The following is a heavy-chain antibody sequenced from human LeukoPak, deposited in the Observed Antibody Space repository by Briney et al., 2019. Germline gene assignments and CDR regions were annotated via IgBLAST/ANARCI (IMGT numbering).Heavy chain of an antibody. Sequence: GGSLRLSCAASGFTFSSYAMSWVRQAPGKGLEWVSAISGSGGSTYYADSVKGRFTISRDNSKNTLYLQMNSLRAEDTALYYCARDLNVAAAGTFDYWGQGTLVTVSS. CDR3: ARDLNVAAAGTFDY. CDR2: ISGSGGST. J-gene: IGHJ4*02. V-gene: IGHV3-23*01. CDR1: GFTFSSYA. D-gene: IGHD6-13*01.